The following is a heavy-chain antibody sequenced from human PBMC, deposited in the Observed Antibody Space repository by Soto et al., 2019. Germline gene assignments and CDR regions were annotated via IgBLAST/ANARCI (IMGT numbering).Heavy chain of an antibody. CDR3: ARDGDSGTAGFDY. D-gene: IGHD5-12*01. J-gene: IGHJ4*02. CDR1: GGTFSSYA. Sequence: GASVKVSCKASGGTFSSYAISWVRQAPGQGLEWMGGIIPIFGTANYAQKFQGRVTITADESTSTAYMELSSLRSEDTAVYYCARDGDSGTAGFDYWGPGTLVTVYS. CDR2: IIPIFGTA. V-gene: IGHV1-69*13.